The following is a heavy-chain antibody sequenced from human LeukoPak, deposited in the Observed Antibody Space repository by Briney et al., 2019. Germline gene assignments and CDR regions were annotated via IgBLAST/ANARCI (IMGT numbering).Heavy chain of an antibody. Sequence: PAETLSLTCAVSGGSFSGYYWSWIRQSPGRGLEWIGEINHSGSADYNPSLKSRVTISVDTTEKRFSLIVRSVTAADTADCARGYGRVASVRGTILTGAIYFDFWGQGSLVTVSS. CDR3: ARGYGRVASVRGTILTGAIYFDF. CDR2: INHSGSA. D-gene: IGHD3-10*01. V-gene: IGHV4-34*01. J-gene: IGHJ4*02. CDR1: GGSFSGYY.